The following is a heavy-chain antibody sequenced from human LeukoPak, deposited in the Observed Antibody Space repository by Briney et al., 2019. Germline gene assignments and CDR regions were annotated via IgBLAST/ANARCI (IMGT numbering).Heavy chain of an antibody. CDR1: GYTFTGYF. CDR2: INPNTGGT. Sequence: ASVKVSCKPSGYTFTGYFLHWVRQAPGQGLEWMGWINPNTGGTNYAQRFQGRVSMTRDTSISTAYMELNRLRSDDTAVYYCARGRDSDSWYFDWFDPWGHGTLVTVSS. D-gene: IGHD6-13*01. J-gene: IGHJ5*02. V-gene: IGHV1-2*02. CDR3: ARGRDSDSWYFDWFDP.